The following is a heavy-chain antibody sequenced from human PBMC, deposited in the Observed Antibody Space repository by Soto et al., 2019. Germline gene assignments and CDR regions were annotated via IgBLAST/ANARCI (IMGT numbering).Heavy chain of an antibody. D-gene: IGHD5-12*01. J-gene: IGHJ4*02. CDR3: ARNTVARGFDY. CDR2: IIPIFGTA. CDR1: GGTFSSYS. Sequence: VKVSCKASGGTFSSYSISWGRQAPGQGLEWMGGIIPIFGTANYAQKFQGRVTITADKSTSTAYMELSSLRSEDTAVYYCARNTVARGFDYWGQGTLVTVSS. V-gene: IGHV1-69*06.